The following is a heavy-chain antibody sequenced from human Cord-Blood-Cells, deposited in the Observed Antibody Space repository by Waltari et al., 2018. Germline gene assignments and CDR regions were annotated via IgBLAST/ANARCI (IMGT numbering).Heavy chain of an antibody. J-gene: IGHJ4*02. CDR3: ARLNYGDYVKFDY. Sequence: QLQLQESGPGLVKPSETLSLTCTVSGGSISSSSYYWGWIRQPPGKGLEWIGSIYYSGSIYYNPSLKSRVTISVDTSKNQFSLKLSSVTAADTAVYYCARLNYGDYVKFDYWGQGTLVTVSS. CDR2: IYYSGSI. D-gene: IGHD4-17*01. V-gene: IGHV4-39*01. CDR1: GGSISSSSYY.